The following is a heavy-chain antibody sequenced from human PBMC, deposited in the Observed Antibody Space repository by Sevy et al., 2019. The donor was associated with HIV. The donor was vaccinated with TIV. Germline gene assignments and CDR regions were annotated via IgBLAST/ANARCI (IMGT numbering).Heavy chain of an antibody. D-gene: IGHD6-13*01. Sequence: GGPLRLSCTASGFTFGDYCMSWVRQAPGKGLEWVAFLKSDVYGGTVDHAASVRGRFVISRDDSKTIAYLQMNDLKTEDTGVYYCTRWKAAQSIFDYWGQGALVTVS. CDR1: GFTFGDYC. V-gene: IGHV3-49*04. J-gene: IGHJ4*02. CDR3: TRWKAAQSIFDY. CDR2: LKSDVYGGTV.